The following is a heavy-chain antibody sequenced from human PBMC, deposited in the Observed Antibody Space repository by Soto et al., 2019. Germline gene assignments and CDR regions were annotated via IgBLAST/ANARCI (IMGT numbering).Heavy chain of an antibody. CDR2: IYYSGDT. CDR1: GGSISSYY. Sequence: QVQLQESGPGLVKPSETLSLTCTVSGGSISSYYWSWIRQPPGKGLVWIGYIYYSGDTNYNPSLKIRVTISADTSKNQFSLKLSSVTAADTAVYYCARHLGYCSTPNCYAWFAPWGQGTLVTLSS. V-gene: IGHV4-59*08. CDR3: ARHLGYCSTPNCYAWFAP. J-gene: IGHJ5*02. D-gene: IGHD2-2*01.